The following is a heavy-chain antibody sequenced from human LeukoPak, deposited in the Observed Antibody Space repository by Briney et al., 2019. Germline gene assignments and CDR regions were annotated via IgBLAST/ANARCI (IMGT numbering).Heavy chain of an antibody. CDR3: TREKWELLRRFDY. CDR2: ISSSSTI. Sequence: GGSLRLSCAASGFTFSSYTMNWVRQAPGKGLEWVSYISSSSTIYYADSVKGRFTISRDNAKNSLYLQMNSLRAEDTAVYYCTREKWELLRRFDYWGQGTLVTASS. V-gene: IGHV3-48*01. J-gene: IGHJ4*02. CDR1: GFTFSSYT. D-gene: IGHD1-26*01.